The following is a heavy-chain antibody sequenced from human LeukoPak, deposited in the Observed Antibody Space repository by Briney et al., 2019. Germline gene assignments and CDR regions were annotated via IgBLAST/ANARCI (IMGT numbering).Heavy chain of an antibody. CDR2: INPQSGAT. J-gene: IGHJ4*02. V-gene: IGHV1-2*02. CDR3: ARGGDDSGLYFAY. D-gene: IGHD3-22*01. CDR1: GYSFTGFY. Sequence: ASVTVSCKASGYSFTGFYIHWVRQAPGQGLEWMAWINPQSGATNYAQKFKGRITTTRDMSITTAYMEVTTLRSDHTAVYYCARGGDDSGLYFAYWGQGTLVTVSS.